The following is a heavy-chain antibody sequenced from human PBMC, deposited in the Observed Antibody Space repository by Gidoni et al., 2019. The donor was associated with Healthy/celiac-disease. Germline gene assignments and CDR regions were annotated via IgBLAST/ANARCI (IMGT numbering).Heavy chain of an antibody. CDR1: GFTFADYA. CDR3: AKVDCSSTSGYFKGWFDP. V-gene: IGHV3-9*01. J-gene: IGHJ5*02. CDR2: IRWNRGSI. Sequence: EVQLVESGGGLVQPGRSLRLSCAASGFTFADYALHWVRQAPGKGLEWVLGIRWNRGSIGDADYVKGRITIARDNAKNSLYLQMNSLRAEDTDLSDCAKVDCSSTSGYFKGWFDPWGQGTLVTVSS. D-gene: IGHD2-2*01.